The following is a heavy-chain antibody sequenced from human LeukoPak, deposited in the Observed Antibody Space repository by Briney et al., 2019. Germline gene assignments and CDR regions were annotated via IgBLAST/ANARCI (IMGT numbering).Heavy chain of an antibody. CDR1: GFTFSSYW. D-gene: IGHD5-18*01. V-gene: IGHV3-7*01. CDR3: ARESSGYSYGTYYFDY. CDR2: IKQDGSGK. Sequence: PGGSLRLSCAASGFTFSSYWMSWVRQAPGKGLEWVANIKQDGSGKYYVDPVKGRFTISRDNAKNSLYLQMNSLRAEDTAVYYCARESSGYSYGTYYFDYWGQGTLVTVSS. J-gene: IGHJ4*02.